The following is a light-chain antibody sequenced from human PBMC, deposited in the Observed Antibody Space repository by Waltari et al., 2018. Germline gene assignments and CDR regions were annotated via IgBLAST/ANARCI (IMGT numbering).Light chain of an antibody. J-gene: IGLJ1*01. CDR3: SSYAGSNNV. V-gene: IGLV2-8*01. Sequence: QSALTQPPSASGSPGQSVTISCTGTSSDVGAYNFVSWYQQHPGIAPKLMIYDVSKRPSGVPDRFSGSKSGNTASLTVSGLQAGDEADYYCSSYAGSNNVFGTGTKVTVL. CDR2: DVS. CDR1: SSDVGAYNF.